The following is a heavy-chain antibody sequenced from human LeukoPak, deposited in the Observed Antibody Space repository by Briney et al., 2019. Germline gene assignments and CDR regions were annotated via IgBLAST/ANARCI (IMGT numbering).Heavy chain of an antibody. Sequence: KPSETLSLTCAVYGGSFSGYYWSWIRQPPGKGLEWIGEINHSGSTNYNPSLKSRVTISVDTSKNQFSLKLSSVTAADTAVYYCARDIAAAGTRWFDPWGQGTLVTVSS. CDR2: INHSGST. J-gene: IGHJ5*02. CDR1: GGSFSGYY. CDR3: ARDIAAAGTRWFDP. V-gene: IGHV4-34*01. D-gene: IGHD6-13*01.